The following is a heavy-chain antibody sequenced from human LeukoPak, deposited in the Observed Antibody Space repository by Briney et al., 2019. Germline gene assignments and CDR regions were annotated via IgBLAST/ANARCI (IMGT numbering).Heavy chain of an antibody. D-gene: IGHD1-26*01. Sequence: PGGSLRLSCAASGFTLSSYSMNWVRQAPGKGLEWVSYISSSSKTIYYADSVKGRFTISRDNAKNSLYLQMNSLRAEDTAVYYCARDRVFGSYFDYWGQGTLVTVSS. V-gene: IGHV3-48*04. J-gene: IGHJ4*02. CDR1: GFTLSSYS. CDR3: ARDRVFGSYFDY. CDR2: ISSSSKTI.